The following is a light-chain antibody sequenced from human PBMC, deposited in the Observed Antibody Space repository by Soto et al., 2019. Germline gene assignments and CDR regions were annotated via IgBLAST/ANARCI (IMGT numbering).Light chain of an antibody. Sequence: EIVMTQSPATLSVSPGERATLSCRASQSVSSNLAWYQQKPGQAPRLLIYGASTRATGIPARFSGSGSGKEFILTISSLQSEDLAVYYCQQYNNWPPWTVRQGTKVEIK. V-gene: IGKV3-15*01. CDR2: GAS. CDR1: QSVSSN. CDR3: QQYNNWPPWT. J-gene: IGKJ1*01.